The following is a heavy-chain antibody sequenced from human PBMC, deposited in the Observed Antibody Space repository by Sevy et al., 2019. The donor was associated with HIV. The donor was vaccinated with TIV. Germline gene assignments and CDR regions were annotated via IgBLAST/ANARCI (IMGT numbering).Heavy chain of an antibody. V-gene: IGHV4-4*07. CDR2: IYTSGST. D-gene: IGHD3-16*02. J-gene: IGHJ4*02. Sequence: SETLSLTCTVSGGSISSYYWSWIRQPAGKGLEWIGRIYTSGSTNYNPSLKSRVTMSVDTSKNQFSLKLSSVTAADTAVYYCAREKDMITFGGVIAWGYFDYWGQGTLVTVSS. CDR3: AREKDMITFGGVIAWGYFDY. CDR1: GGSISSYY.